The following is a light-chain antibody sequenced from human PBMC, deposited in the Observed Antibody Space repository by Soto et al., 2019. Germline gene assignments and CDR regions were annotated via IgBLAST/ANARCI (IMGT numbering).Light chain of an antibody. CDR3: SSYTSSSTLNVV. V-gene: IGLV2-14*01. CDR2: EVS. J-gene: IGLJ2*01. CDR1: SSDVGGYNY. Sequence: QSALTQPASVSGSPGQSITISGTGTSSDVGGYNYVSWYQQHPGKAPKLMIYEVSNRPSGVSNRFSGSKSGNTASLTISGLQAEDEADYYCSSYTSSSTLNVVFGGGTKVTVL.